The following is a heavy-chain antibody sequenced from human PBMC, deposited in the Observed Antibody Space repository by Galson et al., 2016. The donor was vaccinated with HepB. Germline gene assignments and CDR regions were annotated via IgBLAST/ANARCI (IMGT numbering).Heavy chain of an antibody. D-gene: IGHD1-1*01. CDR1: GFTFSSYW. V-gene: IGHV3-7*03. CDR3: TGTPGLYYYYSGLDV. Sequence: SLRLSCAASGFTFSSYWMNWVRQAPGKGLEWVANIKQDESEENYVDSVKGRFTISRDNAKKSVYLRMNRLRVEDTAVYYCTGTPGLYYYYSGLDVWGQGTTVTVS. J-gene: IGHJ6*02. CDR2: IKQDESEE.